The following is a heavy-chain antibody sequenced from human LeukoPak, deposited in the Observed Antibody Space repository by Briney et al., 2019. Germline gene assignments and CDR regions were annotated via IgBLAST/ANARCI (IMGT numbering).Heavy chain of an antibody. D-gene: IGHD6-19*01. J-gene: IGHJ5*02. Sequence: PGGSLRLSCAASGFTFSSHGMHWVRQAPGKGLEWVAVIWYDGSNKYYADSVKGRFTISRDNSKNTLYLQMNSLRAEDTAVYYCARVCSSGWTGSWGQGTLVTVSS. CDR1: GFTFSSHG. CDR2: IWYDGSNK. CDR3: ARVCSSGWTGS. V-gene: IGHV3-33*01.